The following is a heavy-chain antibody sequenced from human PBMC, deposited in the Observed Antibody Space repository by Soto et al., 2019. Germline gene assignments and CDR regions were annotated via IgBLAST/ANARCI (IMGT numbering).Heavy chain of an antibody. Sequence: PSETLSLTCAVYGGSFSGYYWSWIRQPPGKGLEWIGEINHSGSTNYNPSLKSRVTISVDTSKNQFSLKLSSVTAADTAVYYCARGVDYGDYGGYYFDYWGQGTLVTVSS. V-gene: IGHV4-34*01. CDR1: GGSFSGYY. CDR2: INHSGST. J-gene: IGHJ4*02. CDR3: ARGVDYGDYGGYYFDY. D-gene: IGHD4-17*01.